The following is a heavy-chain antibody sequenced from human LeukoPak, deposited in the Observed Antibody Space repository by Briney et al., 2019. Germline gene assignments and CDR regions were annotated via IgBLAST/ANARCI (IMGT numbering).Heavy chain of an antibody. V-gene: IGHV4-38-2*02. CDR2: IYYSGNT. Sequence: SETLSLTCTVSGYSISSGYYWGWIRQPPGKGLEWIGSIYYSGNTYYNASLKSQVSISIDTSKNQFSLRLTSVTAADTAVYYCARTRYYYNSRSYGAPYYFDYWGQGTLVTVSS. J-gene: IGHJ4*02. CDR3: ARTRYYYNSRSYGAPYYFDY. CDR1: GYSISSGYY. D-gene: IGHD3-10*01.